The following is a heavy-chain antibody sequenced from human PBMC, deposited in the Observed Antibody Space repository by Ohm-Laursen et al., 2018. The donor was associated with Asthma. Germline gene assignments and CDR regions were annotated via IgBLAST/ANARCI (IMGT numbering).Heavy chain of an antibody. J-gene: IGHJ4*02. CDR3: AAWGSENF. V-gene: IGHV3-7*01. CDR2: INPLGYEK. D-gene: IGHD7-27*01. CDR1: GVAFTDSW. Sequence: GSLRLSCSASGVAFTDSWMSWVRQLPGGSLEWVAKINPLGYEKYYMDSVRGRFTVSRDNAKNSLYLEMNSLRVEDTAVYYCAAWGSENFWGQGTLVTVS.